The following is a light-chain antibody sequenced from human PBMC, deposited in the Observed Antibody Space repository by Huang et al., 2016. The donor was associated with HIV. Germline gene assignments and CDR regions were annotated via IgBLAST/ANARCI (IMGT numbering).Light chain of an antibody. V-gene: IGKV1-33*01. CDR3: QQYDNLPPKVT. Sequence: DIQMTQSPSSLSASVGDRVTITCQASQDISNYLNWYQQKPGKAPKLLIYDASNLEKGVPSRFSGSGSGTDFTFTISSLQPEDIATYYCQQYDNLPPKVTFGPGTKVDIK. CDR2: DAS. CDR1: QDISNY. J-gene: IGKJ3*01.